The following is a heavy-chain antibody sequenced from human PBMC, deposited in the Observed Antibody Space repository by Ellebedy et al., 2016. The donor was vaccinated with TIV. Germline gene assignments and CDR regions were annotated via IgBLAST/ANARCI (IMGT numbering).Heavy chain of an antibody. CDR2: IHPTFGPT. Sequence: ASVKVSCKGSGGSLSRSAISWVRQAPGQGLEWMGGIHPTFGPTTYAQRFQGRVMITADESTSTAYMELNSLTSADTAVYYCAQAPLFAEIKLLGMDVWGQGTSVTVSS. CDR3: AQAPLFAEIKLLGMDV. V-gene: IGHV1-69*13. D-gene: IGHD4-23*01. J-gene: IGHJ6*02. CDR1: GGSLSRSA.